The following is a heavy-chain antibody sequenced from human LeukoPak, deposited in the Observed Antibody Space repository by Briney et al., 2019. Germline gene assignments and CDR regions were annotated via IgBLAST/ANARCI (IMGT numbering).Heavy chain of an antibody. Sequence: PSETLSLTCAVYGGSFSGYYWSWIRQPPGKGLEWIGEINHSGSTNYNPSLKSQVTISVDTSKNQFSLKLSSVTAADTAVYYCASDGDYGGQWGQGTLVTVSS. V-gene: IGHV4-34*01. D-gene: IGHD4-17*01. J-gene: IGHJ4*02. CDR1: GGSFSGYY. CDR3: ASDGDYGGQ. CDR2: INHSGST.